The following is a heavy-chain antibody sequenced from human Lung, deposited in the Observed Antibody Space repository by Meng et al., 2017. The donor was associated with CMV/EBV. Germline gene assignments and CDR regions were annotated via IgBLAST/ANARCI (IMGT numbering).Heavy chain of an antibody. V-gene: IGHV3-23*01. CDR3: AKDFEYSSSSGEFDY. J-gene: IGHJ4*02. CDR2: ISGSGGST. Sequence: LXCAVYGGSFSGYYWSWIRQPPGKGLEWVSAISGSGGSTYYADSVKGRFTISRDNSKNTLYLQMNSLRAEDTAVYYCAKDFEYSSSSGEFDYWGQGTXVTVSS. D-gene: IGHD6-6*01. CDR1: GGSFSGYY.